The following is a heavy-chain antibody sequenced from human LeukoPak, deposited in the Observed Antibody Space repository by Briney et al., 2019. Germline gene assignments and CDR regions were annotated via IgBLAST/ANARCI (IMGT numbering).Heavy chain of an antibody. CDR3: ARSGWRGYSYGFDY. CDR1: GYSSTTYR. J-gene: IGHJ4*02. CDR2: IYPGDSHP. Sequence: GESLKISCKGSGYSSTTYRIGWVRQMPGKGLEWMGIIYPGDSHPTYSPSFQGQVTISADKSISTAYLQWSSLKASDTAMYYCARSGWRGYSYGFDYWGQGTLVTVSS. D-gene: IGHD5-18*01. V-gene: IGHV5-51*01.